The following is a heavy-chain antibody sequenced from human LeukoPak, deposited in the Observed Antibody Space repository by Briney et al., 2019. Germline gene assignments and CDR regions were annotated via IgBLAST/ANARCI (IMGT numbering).Heavy chain of an antibody. CDR3: TKRVKYGGTWDHFAD. Sequence: GSLRLSCAASGFTFDNYRISWVRQAPGKGLEWVSTVNADGGNTYYADSVKGRFTISRDNSKSTLILQMNSLRVEDTALYYCTKRVKYGGTWDHFADWGQGTLVTVSS. CDR1: GFTFDNYR. CDR2: VNADGGNT. J-gene: IGHJ4*02. V-gene: IGHV3-23*01. D-gene: IGHD1-26*01.